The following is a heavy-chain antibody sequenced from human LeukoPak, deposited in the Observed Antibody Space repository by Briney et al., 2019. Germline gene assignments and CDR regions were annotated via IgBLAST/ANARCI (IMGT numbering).Heavy chain of an antibody. CDR1: GFTFSSYG. Sequence: GGSLRLSCAASGFTFSSYGMHWVRQAPGKGLEWVAFIRYDGSNKYYADSVEGRFTISRDNSKNTLYLQMNSLRAEDTAVYYCAKDIVVVPAKEYYFDYWGQGTLVTVSS. V-gene: IGHV3-30*02. J-gene: IGHJ4*02. D-gene: IGHD2-2*01. CDR2: IRYDGSNK. CDR3: AKDIVVVPAKEYYFDY.